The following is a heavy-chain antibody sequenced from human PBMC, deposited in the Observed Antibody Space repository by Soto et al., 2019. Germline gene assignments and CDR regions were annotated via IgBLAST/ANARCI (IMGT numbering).Heavy chain of an antibody. D-gene: IGHD3-22*01. CDR2: IYSCGST. V-gene: IGHV3-66*03. CDR3: ARLVITMIVVVITFNY. Sequence: EVQLVESGGGLIQPGGSLRLSCAASGFTVSSNYMSWVRQAPGKGLEWVSVIYSCGSTYYADSVKGRFTISRDNSKITLYLQMNSLRAEDTAVYDCARLVITMIVVVITFNYWGQGTLVTVCS. J-gene: IGHJ4*02. CDR1: GFTVSSNY.